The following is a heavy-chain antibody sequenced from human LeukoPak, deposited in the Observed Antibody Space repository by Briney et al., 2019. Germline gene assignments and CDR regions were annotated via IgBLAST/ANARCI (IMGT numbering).Heavy chain of an antibody. CDR2: INRDGTET. Sequence: GGSLRLSCAASGFTFTGFFMSWLRQAPGKGLEWVANINRDGTETYYVGSVKGRFTISIDNAKNSVYLQMNSLRDEDTAVYYCAKTRGNSWSAFDYWGQGTLVTVSS. D-gene: IGHD6-13*01. J-gene: IGHJ4*02. V-gene: IGHV3-7*03. CDR3: AKTRGNSWSAFDY. CDR1: GFTFTGFF.